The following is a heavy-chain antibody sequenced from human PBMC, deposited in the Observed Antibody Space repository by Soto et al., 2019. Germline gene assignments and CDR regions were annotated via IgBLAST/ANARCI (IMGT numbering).Heavy chain of an antibody. Sequence: EVQLLESGGGLVQPGGSLRLSCAASGLIFSNYVMSWVRQAPGKGLEWVSGISGSGGSTYYADSVKGRFTISRDNSENTLYLQMISLRVDDTAVYFCAKVSSGGDYWGQGTLVTVSS. D-gene: IGHD6-19*01. CDR2: ISGSGGST. CDR3: AKVSSGGDY. CDR1: GLIFSNYV. J-gene: IGHJ4*02. V-gene: IGHV3-23*01.